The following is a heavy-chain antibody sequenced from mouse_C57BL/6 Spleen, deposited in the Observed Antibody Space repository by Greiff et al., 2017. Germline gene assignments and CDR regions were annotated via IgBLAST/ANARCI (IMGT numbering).Heavy chain of an antibody. Sequence: EVKLMESGGGLVQPKGSLKLSCAASGFSFNTYAMNWVRQAPGKGLEWVARIRSKSNNYATYYADSVKDRFTISRDDSESMLYLQMNNLKTEDTAMYYCVRSEIYYDYDNWFAYWGQGTLVTVSA. J-gene: IGHJ3*01. V-gene: IGHV10-1*01. CDR1: GFSFNTYA. CDR3: VRSEIYYDYDNWFAY. CDR2: IRSKSNNYAT. D-gene: IGHD2-4*01.